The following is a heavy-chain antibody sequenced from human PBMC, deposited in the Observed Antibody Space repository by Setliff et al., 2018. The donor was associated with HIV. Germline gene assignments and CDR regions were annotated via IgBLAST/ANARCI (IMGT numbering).Heavy chain of an antibody. Sequence: PSETLSLTCAVYGGSFSGYYWSWIRQPPGKGLEWIGEINHSGSTNYNPSLKSRVAISVDTSKNQFSVKLSSVTAADTAVYYCARGRHYSSSAPFATDSWGQGMLVTVSS. J-gene: IGHJ4*02. CDR1: GGSFSGYY. D-gene: IGHD6-6*01. CDR3: ARGRHYSSSAPFATDS. V-gene: IGHV4-34*01. CDR2: INHSGST.